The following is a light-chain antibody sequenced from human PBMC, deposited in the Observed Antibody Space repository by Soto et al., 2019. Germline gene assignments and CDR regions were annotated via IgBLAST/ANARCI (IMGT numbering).Light chain of an antibody. CDR1: QDISRW. CDR2: DAS. V-gene: IGKV1-5*01. Sequence: DIQMTQSPSSLSASVGDRVTITFRASQDISRWMAWYQQKPGKAPVLLIYDASTLQGGVPSRFSGTGSGTEFTLTISSLQPEDFATYYCQQYNAYYSFGQGTKVDIK. CDR3: QQYNAYYS. J-gene: IGKJ2*03.